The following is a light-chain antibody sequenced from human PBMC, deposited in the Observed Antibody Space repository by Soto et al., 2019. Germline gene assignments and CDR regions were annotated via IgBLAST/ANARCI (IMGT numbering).Light chain of an antibody. CDR3: QQSNNWPYT. J-gene: IGKJ2*01. V-gene: IGKV3-15*01. CDR1: QSFSDN. CDR2: GAS. Sequence: EVVMTQSPATLSVSPGERVTLSCRASQSFSDNLACYQHNPGQAPRLLIYGASTRATGIPARFSGSGSGTEFTLTISSLQSEDFAVYFCQQSNNWPYTFGQGTKLDIK.